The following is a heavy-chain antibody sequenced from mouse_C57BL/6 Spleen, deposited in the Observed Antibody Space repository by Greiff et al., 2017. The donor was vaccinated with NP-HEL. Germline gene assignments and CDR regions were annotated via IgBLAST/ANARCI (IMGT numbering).Heavy chain of an antibody. CDR3: ARPGSSYSAWFAY. J-gene: IGHJ3*01. Sequence: VQLQQSGPELVKPGASVKISCKASGYSFTGYYMNWVKQSPEKSLEWIGEINPSTGGTTYNQKFKAKATLTVDKSSSTAYMQLKSLTSEDSAVYYCARPGSSYSAWFAYWGQGTLVTVSA. CDR2: INPSTGGT. D-gene: IGHD1-1*01. V-gene: IGHV1-42*01. CDR1: GYSFTGYY.